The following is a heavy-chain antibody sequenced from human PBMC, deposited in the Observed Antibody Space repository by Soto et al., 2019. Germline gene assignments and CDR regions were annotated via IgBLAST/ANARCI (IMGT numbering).Heavy chain of an antibody. D-gene: IGHD4-4*01. CDR2: ISYDGSNK. Sequence: GGSLRLSCAASGFTFSSYAMHWVRQAPGKGLEWVAVISYDGSNKYYADSVKGRFTISRDNSKNTLYLQMNSLRAEDTAVYYCARPPLHTVTTNYYGMDVWGQGTTVTVSS. CDR1: GFTFSSYA. J-gene: IGHJ6*02. CDR3: ARPPLHTVTTNYYGMDV. V-gene: IGHV3-30-3*01.